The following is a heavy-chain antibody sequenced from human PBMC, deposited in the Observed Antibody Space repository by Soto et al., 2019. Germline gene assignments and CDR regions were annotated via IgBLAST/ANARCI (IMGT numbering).Heavy chain of an antibody. D-gene: IGHD3-10*01. CDR3: AKDAAEVGDSRFGIAY. CDR2: ISYDGNSK. J-gene: IGHJ4*02. Sequence: QVQLVESGGGVVQPGKSVRLSCAASGFNFKNNGMHWVRQAPDKGLEWVAGISYDGNSKIYADSVKGRFTISRDDSRRTVDLQMRSLRAEDTAVYDCAKDAAEVGDSRFGIAYWGQGTLVTVSS. V-gene: IGHV3-30*18. CDR1: GFNFKNNG.